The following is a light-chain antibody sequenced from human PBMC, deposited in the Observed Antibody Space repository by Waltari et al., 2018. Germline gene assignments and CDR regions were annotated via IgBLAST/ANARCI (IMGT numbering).Light chain of an antibody. CDR1: QKIYTY. J-gene: IGKJ2*01. CDR2: SVS. CDR3: QQSYNTPPMYT. V-gene: IGKV1-39*01. Sequence: DIQMTQPPSSLSASVGDRVTITCRASQKIYTYLNLYQQKAGKAPNLLISSVSTLQSGVPSWFSGSGSGTEFTLTISSLQPEDFATYFCQQSYNTPPMYTFGQGTKLELK.